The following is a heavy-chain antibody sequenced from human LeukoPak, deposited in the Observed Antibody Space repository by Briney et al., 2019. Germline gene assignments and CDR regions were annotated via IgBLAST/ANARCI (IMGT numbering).Heavy chain of an antibody. CDR2: VYNSGDT. Sequence: SETLSLTCTVSGGPTSSDYWSWIRQSPGKGLEWVGYVYNSGDTGKNPSLKSRVTILLDTSKNQCSLKLTSVSAADTAVYYCARLKLGAYFDLWGRGTLVTVSS. CDR1: GGPTSSDY. CDR3: ARLKLGAYFDL. V-gene: IGHV4-59*08. D-gene: IGHD3-16*01. J-gene: IGHJ2*01.